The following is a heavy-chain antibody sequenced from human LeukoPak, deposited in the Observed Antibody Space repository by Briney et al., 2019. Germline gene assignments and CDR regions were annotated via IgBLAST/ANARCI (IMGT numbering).Heavy chain of an antibody. J-gene: IGHJ6*03. CDR2: IYYSGST. CDR1: GGSISSGDYY. Sequence: SETLSLTXTVSGGSISSGDYYWSCIRQPPGKGLEWIGYIYYSGSTYYNPSLKSRVTISVDTSKNQFSLKLSSVTAADTAVYYCARDFTAAGYYYYMDVWGKGTTVTVSS. D-gene: IGHD6-13*01. V-gene: IGHV4-30-4*08. CDR3: ARDFTAAGYYYYMDV.